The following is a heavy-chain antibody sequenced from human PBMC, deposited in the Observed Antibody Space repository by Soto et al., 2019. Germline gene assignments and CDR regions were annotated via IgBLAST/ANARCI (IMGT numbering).Heavy chain of an antibody. Sequence: SVKVSCKASGGTFSSYAISWVRQAPGQGLEWMGGIIPIFGTANYAQKFQGRVTITADESTSTAYMELSSLRSEDTAVYYCARKDTAMVTLYYAIDVCGQATTVTVS. CDR1: GGTFSSYA. CDR2: IIPIFGTA. D-gene: IGHD5-18*01. V-gene: IGHV1-69*13. J-gene: IGHJ6*02. CDR3: ARKDTAMVTLYYAIDV.